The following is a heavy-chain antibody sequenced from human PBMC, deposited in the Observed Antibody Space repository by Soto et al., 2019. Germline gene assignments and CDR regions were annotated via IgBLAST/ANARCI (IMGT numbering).Heavy chain of an antibody. V-gene: IGHV4-61*01. J-gene: IGHJ4*02. CDR2: IYYSGST. Sequence: SETLSLTCTVSGGSVSSGSYYWSWIRQPPGKGLEWIGYIYYSGSTNYNPSLKSRVTISVDTSKNQFSLKLSSVTAADAAVYYCAREVVVVTAIIDYWGQGTLVTVSS. CDR1: GGSVSSGSYY. CDR3: AREVVVVTAIIDY. D-gene: IGHD2-21*02.